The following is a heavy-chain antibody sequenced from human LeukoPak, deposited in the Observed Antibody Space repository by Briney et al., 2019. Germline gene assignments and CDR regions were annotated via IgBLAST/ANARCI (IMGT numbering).Heavy chain of an antibody. CDR2: IYYSGST. Sequence: PSETLCLTCTVSGGSISSSSYYWGWIRQPPGKGLEWIGSIYYSGSTYYNPSLKSRVTISVDTSKNQFSLKLSSVTAADTAVYYCARRFPAHYFDYWGQGTLVTVSS. CDR3: ARRFPAHYFDY. D-gene: IGHD6-25*01. CDR1: GGSISSSSYY. V-gene: IGHV4-39*01. J-gene: IGHJ4*02.